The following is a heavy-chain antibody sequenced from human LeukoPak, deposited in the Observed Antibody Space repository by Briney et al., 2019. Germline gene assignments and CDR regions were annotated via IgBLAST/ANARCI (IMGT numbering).Heavy chain of an antibody. J-gene: IGHJ2*01. V-gene: IGHV3-11*01. CDR3: AIDAAVLTGYPYWYFDL. Sequence: GGSLRLSCAASGFTFSDHYMAWVRQAPGKGLEWLSYISSAAATTYYPDFVKGRFTISRDNAKNLLFLEMTNLRVDDTAVYYCAIDAAVLTGYPYWYFDLWGRGTLVSVSS. D-gene: IGHD3-9*01. CDR2: ISSAAATT. CDR1: GFTFSDHY.